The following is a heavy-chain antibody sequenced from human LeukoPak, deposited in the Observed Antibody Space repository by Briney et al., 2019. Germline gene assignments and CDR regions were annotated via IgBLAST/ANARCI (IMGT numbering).Heavy chain of an antibody. V-gene: IGHV3-74*03. CDR3: ARGRNWAFDY. CDR2: VKSDGSTT. J-gene: IGHJ4*02. Sequence: GGSLRLSCAVSGVTFSSYWMPWVRQAPGKGLVWVSWVKSDGSTTKYADSVKGRFTIPRDNAKNTLYLQMNSLRAEDTAVYYCARGRNWAFDYWGQGTLVTVSS. CDR1: GVTFSSYW. D-gene: IGHD7-27*01.